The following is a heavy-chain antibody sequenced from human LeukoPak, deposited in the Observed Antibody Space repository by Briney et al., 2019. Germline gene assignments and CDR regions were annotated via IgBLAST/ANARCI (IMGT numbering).Heavy chain of an antibody. V-gene: IGHV3-48*03. CDR1: GFTFSSYE. CDR2: ISSSGSTI. Sequence: PGGSLRLSCAASGFTFSSYEMNWVRQAPGKGLEWVSYISSSGSTIYYADSVKGRFTISRDNAKNSLYLQMNSLRAEDTAVYYCARDLRFGELLRAYCNDYWGKGTLVTVSS. D-gene: IGHD3-10*01. J-gene: IGHJ4*02. CDR3: ARDLRFGELLRAYCNDY.